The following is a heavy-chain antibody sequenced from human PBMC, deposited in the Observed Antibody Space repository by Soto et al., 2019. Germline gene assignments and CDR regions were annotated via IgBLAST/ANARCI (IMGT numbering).Heavy chain of an antibody. V-gene: IGHV3-7*01. Sequence: VGSLRLSCAASGSSISRYWMSWVRQAPGKGLEWVADKKQDGSEEYYVDSVKGRFTVSRDNAKNSVYLQLTSLRVEDTALYYCARGGFSYGTGIEHWGQGALVTVSS. CDR1: GSSISRYW. J-gene: IGHJ5*02. CDR3: ARGGFSYGTGIEH. D-gene: IGHD5-18*01. CDR2: KKQDGSEE.